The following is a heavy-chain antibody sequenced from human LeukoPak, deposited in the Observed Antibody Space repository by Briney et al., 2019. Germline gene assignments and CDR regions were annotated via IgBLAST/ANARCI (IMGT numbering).Heavy chain of an antibody. CDR2: VYYSGST. CDR1: GGSISSYY. D-gene: IGHD1-26*01. CDR3: AGGSAGVGSINY. Sequence: PSETLSLTCSVSGGSISSYYWSWTRQPPRKGLEWIGYVYYSGSTSYNPPLRGRVTISIDTSKNQFSLKLNSVTAADTAVYYCAGGSAGVGSINYWGQGSLVTVSS. J-gene: IGHJ4*02. V-gene: IGHV4-59*01.